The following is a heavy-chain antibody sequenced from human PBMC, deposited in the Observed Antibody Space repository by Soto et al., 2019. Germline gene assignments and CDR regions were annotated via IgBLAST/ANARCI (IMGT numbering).Heavy chain of an antibody. Sequence: EVQLVESGGGLVKPGGSLRLSCAASGFTFSSYSMNWVRQAPGKGLEWVSSISSSSSSYIYYADSVKGRFTISRDDAKNSLCLQMNSLRAEDTAVYYCARAHSSSWYSDVFDIWGQGTMVTVSS. J-gene: IGHJ3*02. CDR2: ISSSSSSYI. CDR1: GFTFSSYS. D-gene: IGHD6-13*01. CDR3: ARAHSSSWYSDVFDI. V-gene: IGHV3-21*01.